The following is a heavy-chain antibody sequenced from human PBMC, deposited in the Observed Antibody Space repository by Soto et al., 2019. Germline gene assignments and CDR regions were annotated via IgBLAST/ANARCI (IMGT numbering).Heavy chain of an antibody. CDR3: TSIFFSGSYYYTDDYYGLDV. V-gene: IGHV3-15*01. J-gene: IGHJ6*02. CDR2: IKSNTDGGST. Sequence: AGGLLRVRWGDAGGTCVDAWGSWVIQAQKKGMEWVGCIKSNTDGGSTDYSAPVKGRFTISRDDSNNTLFLQMYSLITVDTAVYYCTSIFFSGSYYYTDDYYGLDVSGQ. CDR1: GGTCVDAW. D-gene: IGHD1-26*01.